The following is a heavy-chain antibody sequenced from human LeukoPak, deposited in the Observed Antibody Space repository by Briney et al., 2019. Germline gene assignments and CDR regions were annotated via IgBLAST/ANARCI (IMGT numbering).Heavy chain of an antibody. V-gene: IGHV3-23*01. D-gene: IGHD3-9*01. J-gene: IGHJ3*02. Sequence: PGGSLRLFCAASGFTFSSYAMSWVRQAPGKGREWVSAISGSGGSTYYADSVKGRFTISRDNSKNTLCLQMNSLRAEDTAVYYCAKDSEVLRYVDWGAFDIWGQGTMVTVSS. CDR2: ISGSGGST. CDR3: AKDSEVLRYVDWGAFDI. CDR1: GFTFSSYA.